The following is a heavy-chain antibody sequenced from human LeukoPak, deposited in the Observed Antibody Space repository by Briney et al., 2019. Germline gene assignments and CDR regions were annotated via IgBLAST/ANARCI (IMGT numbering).Heavy chain of an antibody. Sequence: PSETLSLTCTVSGGSISSSSYYWGWIRQPPGKGLEWIGSIYYSGSTYYNPSLKSRVTISVDTSKNQFSLKLSSVTAADTAVYYCARGRAYCGGDCPSWFDPWGQGTLVTVSS. J-gene: IGHJ5*02. CDR2: IYYSGST. CDR1: GGSISSSSYY. CDR3: ARGRAYCGGDCPSWFDP. V-gene: IGHV4-39*07. D-gene: IGHD2-21*02.